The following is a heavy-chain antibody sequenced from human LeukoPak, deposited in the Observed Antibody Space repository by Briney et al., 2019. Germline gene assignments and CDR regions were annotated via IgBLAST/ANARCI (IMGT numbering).Heavy chain of an antibody. Sequence: SETLSLTRTVSGYSISSGYYWGWIRQPPGQGLEWIWSIYHSGSTYYNPSLKSRVTISVDTSKNQFSLKLSSVTAADTAVYYCARPYSSSSNRHAFDIWGQGTLVTVSS. J-gene: IGHJ4*02. CDR1: GYSISSGYY. CDR3: ARPYSSSSNRHAFDI. V-gene: IGHV4-38-2*02. D-gene: IGHD6-13*01. CDR2: IYHSGST.